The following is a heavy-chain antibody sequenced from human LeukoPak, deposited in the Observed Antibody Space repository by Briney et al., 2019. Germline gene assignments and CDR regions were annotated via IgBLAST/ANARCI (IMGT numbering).Heavy chain of an antibody. V-gene: IGHV3-30-3*01. D-gene: IGHD2-2*01. CDR2: ISYGGSNK. CDR3: AKTDCSSTSCYPFDY. J-gene: IGHJ4*02. CDR1: GFTFSSYA. Sequence: GGSLRLSCAASGFTFSSYAMHWVRQAPGKGLEWVAVISYGGSNKYYADSVKGRFTISRDNSKNTLYLQMNSLRAEDTAVYYCAKTDCSSTSCYPFDYWGQGTLVTVSS.